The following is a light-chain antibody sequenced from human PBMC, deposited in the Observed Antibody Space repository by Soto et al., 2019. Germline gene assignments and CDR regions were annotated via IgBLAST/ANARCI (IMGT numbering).Light chain of an antibody. Sequence: EIVLTQSPATLSLSPGERATLSCRASQSVGSSLAWYQQKPGQAPRLLIYDASNRATSIPARFSGSGSGTDFTLTISSLEPEDFAVYYCQQRSNWPLTFGPGTKVDIK. J-gene: IGKJ3*01. CDR3: QQRSNWPLT. V-gene: IGKV3-11*01. CDR1: QSVGSS. CDR2: DAS.